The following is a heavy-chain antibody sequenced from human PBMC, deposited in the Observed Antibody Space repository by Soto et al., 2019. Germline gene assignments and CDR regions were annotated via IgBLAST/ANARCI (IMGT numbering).Heavy chain of an antibody. CDR3: TTLYLAVAGTDAHYYGMDV. V-gene: IGHV3-15*01. D-gene: IGHD6-19*01. J-gene: IGHJ6*02. CDR1: GFTFSNAW. Sequence: PGGSLRLAXAASGFTFSNAWMSWVRQAPGKGLEWVGRIKSKTDGGTTDYAAPVKGRFTIPRDDSKNTLYLQMNSLKTEDTAVYYCTTLYLAVAGTDAHYYGMDVWGQGTTVTVSS. CDR2: IKSKTDGGTT.